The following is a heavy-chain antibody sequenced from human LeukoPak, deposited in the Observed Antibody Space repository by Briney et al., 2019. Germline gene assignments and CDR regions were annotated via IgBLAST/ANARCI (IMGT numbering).Heavy chain of an antibody. CDR2: FDPEDGET. CDR1: GYTLTELS. CDR3: ATATGSGSVYGMDV. D-gene: IGHD3-10*01. J-gene: IGHJ6*02. Sequence: ASVKVSCKVSGYTLTELSMHWVRQAPGKGLEGMGGFDPEDGETIYAQKFQGRVTMTEDTSTDTAYMELSSLRSEDTAVYYCATATGSGSVYGMDVWGQGTTVTVSS. V-gene: IGHV1-24*01.